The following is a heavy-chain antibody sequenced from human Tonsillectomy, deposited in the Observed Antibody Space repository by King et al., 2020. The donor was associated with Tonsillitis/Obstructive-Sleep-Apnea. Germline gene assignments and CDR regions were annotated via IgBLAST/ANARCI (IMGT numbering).Heavy chain of an antibody. CDR3: AREAGGYGGYATGTYYFDL. V-gene: IGHV1-69*09. Sequence: QLVQSGAEVKKPGSSVKVSCKASGGTCSNCVISWVRQAPGHSLEWMGRIIPILGIPQYTQKFQGRVTITADKSTGTEYMELSSLRTDDTAVYFCAREAGGYGGYATGTYYFDLWGQGTLVSVSS. CDR1: GGTCSNCV. CDR2: IIPILGIP. D-gene: IGHD5-12*01. J-gene: IGHJ4*02.